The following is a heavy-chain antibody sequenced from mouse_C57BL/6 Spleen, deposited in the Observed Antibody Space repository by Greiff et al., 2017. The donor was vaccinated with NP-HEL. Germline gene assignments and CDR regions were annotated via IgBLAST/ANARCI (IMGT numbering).Heavy chain of an antibody. J-gene: IGHJ1*03. CDR3: ATYYSNYGWYFDV. V-gene: IGHV1-82*01. CDR2: IYPGDGDT. Sequence: QVQLKESGPELVKPGASVKISCKASGYAFSSSWMNWVKQRPGKGLEWIGRIYPGDGDTNYNGKFKGKATLTADKSSSTAYMQLSSLTSEDSAVYFCATYYSNYGWYFDVWGTGTTVTVSS. D-gene: IGHD2-5*01. CDR1: GYAFSSSW.